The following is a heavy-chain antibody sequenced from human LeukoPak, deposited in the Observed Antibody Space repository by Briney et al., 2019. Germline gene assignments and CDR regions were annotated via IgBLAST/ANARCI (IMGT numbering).Heavy chain of an antibody. D-gene: IGHD2-8*01. V-gene: IGHV1-69*04. CDR2: IIPILGIA. J-gene: IGHJ4*02. CDR3: ARALMVYAENRGWYFDY. CDR1: GGTFSSYA. Sequence: GASVKVSCKASGGTFSSYAISWVRQAPGQGLEWMGRIIPILGIANYAQKFQGRVTITADKSTSTAYMELSSLRSEDTAVYYCARALMVYAENRGWYFDYWGQGTLVTVSS.